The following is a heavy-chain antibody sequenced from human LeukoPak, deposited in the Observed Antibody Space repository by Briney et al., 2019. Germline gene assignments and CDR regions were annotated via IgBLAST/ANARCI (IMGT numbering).Heavy chain of an antibody. J-gene: IGHJ4*02. CDR3: AREGQDGSSYYFDY. CDR1: GFTFSSYG. CDR2: IWYDGSNK. Sequence: GGSLRLSCAASGFTFSSYGMHWVRQAPGKGLEWVAVIWYDGSNKYYADSVKGRFTISRDNSKNTLYLQMNSLRAEDTAVYYCAREGQDGSSYYFDYWGQGTLVTVSS. V-gene: IGHV3-33*01. D-gene: IGHD3-22*01.